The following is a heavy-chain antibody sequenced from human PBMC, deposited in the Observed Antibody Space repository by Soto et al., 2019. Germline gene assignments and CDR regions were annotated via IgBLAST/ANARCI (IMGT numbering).Heavy chain of an antibody. CDR3: VIWADRYSYCGMDG. CDR2: ISSSGSTI. CDR1: GFTFSDYY. V-gene: IGHV3-11*01. D-gene: IGHD2-15*01. J-gene: IGHJ6*04. Sequence: GVSLRLSFAASGFTFSDYYMSWIRQAPGKGLEWVSYISSSGSTIYYADSVKGRFTISRDNAKNSLYPQMNSLRAEDTTVYYCVIWADRYSYCGMDGWGKGYTVRVS.